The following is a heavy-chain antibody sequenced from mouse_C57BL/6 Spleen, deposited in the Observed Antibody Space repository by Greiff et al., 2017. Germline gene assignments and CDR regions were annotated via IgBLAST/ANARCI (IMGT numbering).Heavy chain of an antibody. D-gene: IGHD4-1*01. V-gene: IGHV5-9-1*02. CDR3: KREATGSWGYFDY. CDR2: ISSGGDYI. J-gene: IGHJ2*01. CDR1: GFTFSSYA. Sequence: EVKVVESGEGLVKPGGSLKLSCAASGFTFSSYAMSWVRQTPEKGLEWVAYISSGGDYIYYADTVKGRFTISRDNARNTRYLEMSSMKSEDKAMYYCKREATGSWGYFDYWGQGTTLTVSS.